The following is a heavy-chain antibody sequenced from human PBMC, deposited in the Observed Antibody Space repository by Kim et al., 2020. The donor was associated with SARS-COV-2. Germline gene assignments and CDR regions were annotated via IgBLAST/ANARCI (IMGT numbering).Heavy chain of an antibody. D-gene: IGHD6-13*01. CDR3: VTGLGIAASED. Sequence: TYYADSVKGRFTISRDNSKNTVYLQMKYLRAEDTAMYYCVTGLGIAASEDWGQGTLVIVSS. V-gene: IGHV3-53*01. CDR2: T. J-gene: IGHJ4*02.